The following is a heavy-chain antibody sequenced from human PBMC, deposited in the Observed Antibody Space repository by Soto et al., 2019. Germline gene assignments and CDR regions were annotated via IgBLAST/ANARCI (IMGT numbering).Heavy chain of an antibody. CDR1: GGSISSGGYY. V-gene: IGHV4-31*03. CDR3: ARVGRYYDSSGYYYYFDY. CDR2: IYYSGST. J-gene: IGHJ4*02. D-gene: IGHD3-22*01. Sequence: PSETLSLTCTVSGGSISSGGYYWSWIRQHPGKGLEWIGYIYYSGSTYYNPSLKSRVTISVDTSKNQFSLKLSSVTAADTAVYYCARVGRYYDSSGYYYYFDYWGQGTLVTV.